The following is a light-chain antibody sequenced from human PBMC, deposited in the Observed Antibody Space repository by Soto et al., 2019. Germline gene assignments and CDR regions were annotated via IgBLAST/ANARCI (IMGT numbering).Light chain of an antibody. CDR2: AAT. Sequence: DIQMTQSPSSLSASVGDRVTITCRASQGMRNDLGWYQQKSGRVPKRLIYAATILQGGVPPRFSGSGSGTDFTLTISSLQTEDFATYYCLQYHSYPLTFGGGTKVDIK. CDR1: QGMRND. J-gene: IGKJ4*01. CDR3: LQYHSYPLT. V-gene: IGKV1-17*01.